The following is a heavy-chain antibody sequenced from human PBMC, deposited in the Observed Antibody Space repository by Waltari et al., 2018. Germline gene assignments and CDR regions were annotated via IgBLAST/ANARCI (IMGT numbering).Heavy chain of an antibody. V-gene: IGHV3-66*02. Sequence: EVQLVESGGGLVPPGRSLRLSCAASGFTFDDYAMHWVRQAPGKGLEWVSVIYSGGSTYYADSVKGRFTISRDNSKNTLYLQMNSLRVEDTAVYYCARGRGWCDYWGQGTLVTVSS. CDR2: IYSGGST. D-gene: IGHD6-19*01. J-gene: IGHJ4*02. CDR1: GFTFDDYA. CDR3: ARGRGWCDY.